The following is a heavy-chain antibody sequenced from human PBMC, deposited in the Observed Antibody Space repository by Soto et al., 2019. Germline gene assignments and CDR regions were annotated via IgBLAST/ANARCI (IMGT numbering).Heavy chain of an antibody. V-gene: IGHV3-30*03. CDR1: GFTFSSYG. CDR2: ISHDGSNK. D-gene: IGHD3-10*01. CDR3: AGGYYFGYY. Sequence: QVQLVDSGGGVVQPGRSLRLSCAASGFTFSSYGMQWVRQAPGKGLEWVALISHDGSNKYYADSVKGRFTISRDNSKNTVYLQRNSLRAEDTAVYYCAGGYYFGYYWGKGTLVTVSS. J-gene: IGHJ4*02.